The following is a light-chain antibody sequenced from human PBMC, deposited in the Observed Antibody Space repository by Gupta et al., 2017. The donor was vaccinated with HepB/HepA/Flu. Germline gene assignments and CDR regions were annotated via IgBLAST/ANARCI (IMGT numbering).Light chain of an antibody. CDR1: ESLVHRDGNTY. V-gene: IGKV2-30*02. CDR2: KGS. CDR3: LQATHLPRT. J-gene: IGKJ1*01. Sequence: DVVMTQPPLSLPVTLGQPASISCRSSESLVHRDGNTYLSWFQQRPGQSPRRLIYKGSQRFSGVPDRFSGSGSGTDFTLKISRVEAEDVGIYYCLQATHLPRTFGQGTKVEIK.